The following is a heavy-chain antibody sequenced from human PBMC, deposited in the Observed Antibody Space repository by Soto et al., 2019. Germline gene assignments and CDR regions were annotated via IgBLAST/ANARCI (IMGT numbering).Heavy chain of an antibody. CDR1: GYTFTNYE. D-gene: IGHD3-3*01. CDR2: MNPNSGNT. Sequence: QVQLVQSGAEVKKPGASVTVSCKASGYTFTNYEINWVRQATGQGLAWMGWMNPNSGNTGCAQKFQGRVTMTRDTSISTAYMELSSLRYEDTAVYYCARVRGKWETILGLWGQGTLVTVSS. CDR3: ARVRGKWETILGL. J-gene: IGHJ4*02. V-gene: IGHV1-8*01.